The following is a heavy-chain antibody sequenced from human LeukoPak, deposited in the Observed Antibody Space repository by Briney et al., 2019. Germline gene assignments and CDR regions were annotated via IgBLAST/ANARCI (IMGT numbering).Heavy chain of an antibody. J-gene: IGHJ6*02. V-gene: IGHV1-24*01. CDR2: FDPEDGET. CDR3: ARLRRASGGYGMDV. D-gene: IGHD4-23*01. Sequence: GASVKVSCKVSGYTLTELSMHWVRQAPGKGLEWMGGFDPEDGETIYAQKFQGRVTMTEDTSTDTAYLELSSLRSEDTAVYYCARLRRASGGYGMDVWGQGTTVTVSS. CDR1: GYTLTELS.